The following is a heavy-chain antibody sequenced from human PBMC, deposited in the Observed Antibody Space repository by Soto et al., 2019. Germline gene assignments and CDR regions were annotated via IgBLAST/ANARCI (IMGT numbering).Heavy chain of an antibody. CDR2: ISYDGSNK. V-gene: IGHV3-30*18. D-gene: IGHD3-22*01. CDR3: AKAGHYYDSSGYYYGETVD. Sequence: PGGSLRLSCAASGFTFSSYGMHWVRQAPGKGLEWVAVISYDGSNKYYADSVKGRFTISRDNSKNTLYLQMNSLRAEDTAVYYCAKAGHYYDSSGYYYGETVDWGQGTLVTVSS. J-gene: IGHJ4*02. CDR1: GFTFSSYG.